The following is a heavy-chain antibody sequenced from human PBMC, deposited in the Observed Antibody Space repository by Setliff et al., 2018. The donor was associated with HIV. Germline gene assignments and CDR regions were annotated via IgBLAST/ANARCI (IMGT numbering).Heavy chain of an antibody. CDR2: VSSIGNT. CDR1: GISINGYY. Sequence: SETLSLTCSVSGISINGYYWSWIRQSPRTRLEWIGYVSSIGNTNYNPSLKSRVTISADTSKNQFSLQLNSVTAADTAVYYCASGEYSYGYRFDYWGRGTLVTVSS. V-gene: IGHV4-4*08. J-gene: IGHJ4*01. CDR3: ASGEYSYGYRFDY. D-gene: IGHD5-18*01.